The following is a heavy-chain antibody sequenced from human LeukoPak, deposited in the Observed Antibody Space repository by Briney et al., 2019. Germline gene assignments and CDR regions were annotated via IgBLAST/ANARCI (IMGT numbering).Heavy chain of an antibody. CDR2: ISANNGNR. V-gene: IGHV1-18*04. CDR1: GYSFVLYG. CDR3: ARQGYGGHSRGAADY. D-gene: IGHD4-23*01. J-gene: IGHJ4*02. Sequence: ASVKVSCKASGYSFVLYGISWVRQAPGEGPEWMGWISANNGNRNYALKLQDRVSMTTDTSTSTAYMELRSLRSDDTAVYYCARQGYGGHSRGAADYWGQGTLVTVSS.